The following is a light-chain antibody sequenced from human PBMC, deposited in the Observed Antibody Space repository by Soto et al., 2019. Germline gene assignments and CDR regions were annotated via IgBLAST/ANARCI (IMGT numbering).Light chain of an antibody. CDR1: QSVSSSY. CDR2: GAS. CDR3: QQYDSYLGT. J-gene: IGKJ1*01. V-gene: IGKV3-20*01. Sequence: EIVLTQSPGTLSLSPGERATLSCRASQSVSSSYLAWYQQKPGQAPRRLIYGASSRATGIPDRFSGSGSGTEFTLTISSLQPDDVATYYCQQYDSYLGTFGQGTKVDIK.